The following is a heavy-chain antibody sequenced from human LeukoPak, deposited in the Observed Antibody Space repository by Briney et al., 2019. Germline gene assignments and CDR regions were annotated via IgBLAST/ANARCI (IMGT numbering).Heavy chain of an antibody. V-gene: IGHV3-30*02. D-gene: IGHD3-22*01. CDR1: GFTFSSYG. CDR2: LRYDGSNK. CDR3: ARDSLLDYYDSSGYYGTFDY. J-gene: IGHJ4*02. Sequence: GGSLRLSCAASGFTFSSYGMHWVRQAPGKGLEWVAYLRYDGSNKYYADSVKGRFTISRDNAKNSLYLQMNSLRAEDTAVYYCARDSLLDYYDSSGYYGTFDYWGQGTLVTVSS.